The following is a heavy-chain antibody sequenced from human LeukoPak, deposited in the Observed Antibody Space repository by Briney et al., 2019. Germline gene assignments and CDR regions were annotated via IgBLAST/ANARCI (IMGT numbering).Heavy chain of an antibody. D-gene: IGHD2-2*02. Sequence: SETLSLTCTVSGGSISSYYWSWIRQPAGKGLEWIGRIYTSGSTNYNPSLKSRVTMSVDTSKNQFSLKLSSVTAADTAVYYCARDNIVVVLAAIRDYYYYMDVWGKGTTVTVSS. CDR1: GGSISSYY. J-gene: IGHJ6*03. CDR2: IYTSGST. V-gene: IGHV4-4*07. CDR3: ARDNIVVVLAAIRDYYYYMDV.